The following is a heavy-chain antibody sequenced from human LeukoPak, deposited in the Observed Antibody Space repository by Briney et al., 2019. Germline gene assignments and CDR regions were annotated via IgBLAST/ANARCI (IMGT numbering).Heavy chain of an antibody. Sequence: SETLSLTCTVSGGSISSYYWSWLRQPPGKGLEWIGYIYYSGSTNYNPSLKSRVTISVDTSKNQFSLKLSSVTAADTAVYYCARGGSAQGRFDYWGQGTLVTVSS. CDR1: GGSISSYY. V-gene: IGHV4-59*01. CDR2: IYYSGST. J-gene: IGHJ4*02. CDR3: ARGGSAQGRFDY. D-gene: IGHD3-16*01.